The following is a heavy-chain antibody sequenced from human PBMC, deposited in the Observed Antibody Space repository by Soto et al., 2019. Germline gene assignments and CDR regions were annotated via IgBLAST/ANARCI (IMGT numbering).Heavy chain of an antibody. CDR1: GGTFNTFA. D-gene: IGHD1-26*01. V-gene: IGHV1-69*01. Sequence: QVQLVQSGAEVKKPGSSAKVSCKASGGTFNTFAFTWVRQAPGQGFEWMGGVIPLFNTPDYAQKFQGRVTIPAEESTSTVYLELSGLSSDDTAVYFCGLASKWELLGYFYGMAVWGQGTTVIVSS. J-gene: IGHJ6*02. CDR2: VIPLFNTP. CDR3: GLASKWELLGYFYGMAV.